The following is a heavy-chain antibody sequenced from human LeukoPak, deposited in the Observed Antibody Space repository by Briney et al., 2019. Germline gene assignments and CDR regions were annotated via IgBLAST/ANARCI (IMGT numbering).Heavy chain of an antibody. CDR2: INHSGST. D-gene: IGHD2-2*01. CDR3: ARGIVVVPAASPTHFDY. J-gene: IGHJ4*02. Sequence: PSETLSLTCAVYGVSFSGYYLSWIRQPPGKGLEWIGEINHSGSTNYNPSLKSRVTISVYTSKNQFSLKLSSVTAADTAVYYCARGIVVVPAASPTHFDYWGQGTLVTVSS. V-gene: IGHV4-34*01. CDR1: GVSFSGYY.